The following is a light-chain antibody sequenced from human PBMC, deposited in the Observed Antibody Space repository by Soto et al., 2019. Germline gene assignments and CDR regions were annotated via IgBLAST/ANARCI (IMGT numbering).Light chain of an antibody. Sequence: EIVLTQSPGTLSLSPGERATLSCRASQSVSSSYLAWYQQKPGQAPRRLIYGASSRATGIPDRFSGSGSGTDFTLTISRLETEDFEVYYCQQYGSSTGYTFGQGTKLEIK. CDR2: GAS. J-gene: IGKJ2*01. V-gene: IGKV3-20*01. CDR1: QSVSSSY. CDR3: QQYGSSTGYT.